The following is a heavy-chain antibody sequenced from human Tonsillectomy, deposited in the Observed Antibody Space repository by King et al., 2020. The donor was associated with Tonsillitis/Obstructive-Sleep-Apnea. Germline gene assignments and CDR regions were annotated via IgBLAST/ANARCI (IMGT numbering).Heavy chain of an antibody. J-gene: IGHJ4*02. D-gene: IGHD3-3*01. Sequence: VQLVESGGGLVQPGGSLRLSCEASGFTFSSYWMTWVRPAPGKGLEWVANIKQDGSEKYYVDSVKGRFTISRDNAKNSLYLQMNSLRAEDTAVYYCARDSYGFWGGYSDYWGQGTLVTVSS. CDR1: GFTFSSYW. CDR2: IKQDGSEK. CDR3: ARDSYGFWGGYSDY. V-gene: IGHV3-7*04.